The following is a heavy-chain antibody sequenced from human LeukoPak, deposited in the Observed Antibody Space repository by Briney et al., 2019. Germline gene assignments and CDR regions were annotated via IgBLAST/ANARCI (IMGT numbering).Heavy chain of an antibody. CDR1: GFTVSSNS. D-gene: IGHD3-10*02. Sequence: GGSLRLSCTVSGFTVSSNSMSWVRQAPVKGLEWVSFIYSDSTHYSDSVKGRFTISRDNSKNTLYLQMNSLRAEDTAVYYCAELGITMIGGVWGKGTTVTISS. V-gene: IGHV3-53*01. CDR3: AELGITMIGGV. CDR2: IYSDST. J-gene: IGHJ6*04.